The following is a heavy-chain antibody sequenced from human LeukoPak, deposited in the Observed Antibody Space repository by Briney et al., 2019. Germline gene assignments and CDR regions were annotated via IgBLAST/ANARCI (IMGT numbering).Heavy chain of an antibody. CDR2: ISTTSSYI. D-gene: IGHD3-10*01. V-gene: IGHV3-21*01. CDR3: ARDREYPDAGTDY. J-gene: IGHJ4*02. Sequence: ASVKVSCKVSGYTLTELSMHWVRQAPGKGLEWVSSISTTSSYIYYADSVKGRFTISRDNAKNSLYLQMNSLRAEDTAVYYCARDREYPDAGTDYWGQGTLVTVSS. CDR1: GYTLTELS.